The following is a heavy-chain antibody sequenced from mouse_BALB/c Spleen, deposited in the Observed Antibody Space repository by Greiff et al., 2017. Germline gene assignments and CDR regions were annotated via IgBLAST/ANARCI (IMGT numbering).Heavy chain of an antibody. CDR2: IYPYNGDT. CDR3: GRGYYGSSHYYAMDY. Sequence: VQLQQSGPELVKPGASVKISCKASGYTFTDYNMHWVKQSHGKSLEWIGYIYPYNGDTFYNQKFKGKATLTVDKSSSTAHMELLSLTSEDSAVYYCGRGYYGSSHYYAMDYWGQGTSVTVSS. V-gene: IGHV1S29*02. CDR1: GYTFTDYN. J-gene: IGHJ4*01. D-gene: IGHD1-1*01.